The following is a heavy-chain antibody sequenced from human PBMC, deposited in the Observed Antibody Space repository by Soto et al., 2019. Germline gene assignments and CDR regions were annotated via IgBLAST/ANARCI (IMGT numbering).Heavy chain of an antibody. J-gene: IGHJ3*01. CDR2: ISPYNGHR. D-gene: IGHD2-21*02. V-gene: IGHV1-18*01. CDR1: GYIFTNYG. CDR3: ARITGDFAFDF. Sequence: QVQLVQSGADVKKPGASVKVSCKASGYIFTNYGITWVRQAPGQGLEWMAWISPYNGHRNYTQKLQGRVTMTTDTSTNTAYMELRSLRSDDTAVYYCARITGDFAFDFWGQGTMVTVSS.